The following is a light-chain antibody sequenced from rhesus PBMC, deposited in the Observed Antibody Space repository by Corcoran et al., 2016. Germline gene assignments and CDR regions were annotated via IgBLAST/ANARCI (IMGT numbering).Light chain of an antibody. CDR2: KAS. J-gene: IGKJ4*01. CDR3: QHGYGTPLT. Sequence: DIQMTQSPSSLSASVGDRVTIPCRASENVNNYLNWYQQKPGKAPKLLIYKASTLQSGFPSRFSGSGAGTDYTFTISSLQPEDVATYYCQHGYGTPLTFGGGTKVELK. CDR1: ENVNNY. V-gene: IGKV1-74*01.